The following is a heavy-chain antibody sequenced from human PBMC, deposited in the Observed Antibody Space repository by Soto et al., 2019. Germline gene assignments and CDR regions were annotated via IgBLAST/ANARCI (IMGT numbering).Heavy chain of an antibody. V-gene: IGHV1-18*04. D-gene: IGHD6-6*01. Sequence: GASVKVCCKASGYSFSIYGISWVRQAPGQGLERMAWMSAYNGNTTYAQKFQGRVTVTTDTSTSTAYIELRGLKSDDTAVHYCARDGAHSRSNHDYWDQGTLFTVGS. CDR3: ARDGAHSRSNHDY. J-gene: IGHJ4*02. CDR1: GYSFSIYG. CDR2: MSAYNGNT.